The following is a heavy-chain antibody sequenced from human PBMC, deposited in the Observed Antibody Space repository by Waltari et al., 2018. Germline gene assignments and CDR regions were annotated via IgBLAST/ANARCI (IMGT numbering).Heavy chain of an antibody. CDR2: IKSDGSSA. J-gene: IGHJ4*02. D-gene: IGHD1-1*01. Sequence: EVQLVESGGGLVQPGGSLRLSCVASGFTFSTFWMHWVHQAPGKGLVWVSRIKSDGSSARYADSGKGRFVVARDNAKNTLYLEINSLGAEDTAVYYGARGGDDDNWYPGFFDSWGQGTLVTVSS. CDR1: GFTFSTFW. V-gene: IGHV3-74*01. CDR3: ARGGDDDNWYPGFFDS.